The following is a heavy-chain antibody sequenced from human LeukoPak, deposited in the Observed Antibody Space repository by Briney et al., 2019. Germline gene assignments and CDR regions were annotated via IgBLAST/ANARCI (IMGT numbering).Heavy chain of an antibody. Sequence: GGSLRLSCAASGFTFNDYYMSWIRQAPGKGLEWLSYISGSDGAIYYADSVKGRFTISRDNAKNSLYLQMNSLRAEDTAVYHCARDEACSGGACYGDAFDIWGRGTMVTVSS. CDR2: ISGSDGAI. D-gene: IGHD2-15*01. J-gene: IGHJ3*02. CDR1: GFTFNDYY. CDR3: ARDEACSGGACYGDAFDI. V-gene: IGHV3-11*01.